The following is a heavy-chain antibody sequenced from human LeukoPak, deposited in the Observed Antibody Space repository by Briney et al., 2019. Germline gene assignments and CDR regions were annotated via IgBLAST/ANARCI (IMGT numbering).Heavy chain of an antibody. V-gene: IGHV4-59*01. Sequence: SETLSLTCNVSGVSISSYYWSWIRQPPGKGLEWIGYMYHTGISNYNPSLKSRVTISVDTSKKQISLKLRSVTAADTAVYFCARDKAQSDAFDIWGQGTMVTVSS. CDR3: ARDKAQSDAFDI. CDR1: GVSISSYY. CDR2: MYHTGIS. J-gene: IGHJ3*02.